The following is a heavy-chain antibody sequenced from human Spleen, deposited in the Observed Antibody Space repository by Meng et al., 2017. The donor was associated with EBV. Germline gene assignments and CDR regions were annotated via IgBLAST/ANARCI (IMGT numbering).Heavy chain of an antibody. CDR2: ISADNRHT. D-gene: IGHD3-9*01. CDR1: GYTFTNYG. Sequence: QGRLVQSGPEIKKPGASVKVSCKASGYTFTNYGFSWVRQAPGQGLEWMGWISADNRHTNYAQNLQGRVTMTTDTSTSTAYMEMRNLRSDDTAMYYCARDSDVSRYFVPFDYWGQGTLVTVSS. CDR3: ARDSDVSRYFVPFDY. J-gene: IGHJ4*02. V-gene: IGHV1-18*01.